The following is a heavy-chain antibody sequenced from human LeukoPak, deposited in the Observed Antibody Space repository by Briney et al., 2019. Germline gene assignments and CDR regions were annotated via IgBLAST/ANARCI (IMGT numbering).Heavy chain of an antibody. V-gene: IGHV3-30*18. J-gene: IGHJ6*02. CDR1: GFTFSTYA. CDR2: ISYGGTYK. D-gene: IGHD4-17*01. Sequence: PGGSLRLSCAASGFTFSTYAMSWVRQAPGKGLEWVASISYGGTYKYYSDSVKGRFTISRDNSMNTLYLEMNSLRAEDTAVYYCAKLLHDYGDSPYYYGMDVWGRGTTVTVSS. CDR3: AKLLHDYGDSPYYYGMDV.